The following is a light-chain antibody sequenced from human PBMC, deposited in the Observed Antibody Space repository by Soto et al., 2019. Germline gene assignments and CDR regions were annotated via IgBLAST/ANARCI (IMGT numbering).Light chain of an antibody. CDR1: QSVSNSY. CDR2: GAS. J-gene: IGKJ1*01. CDR3: QQYGSSPWT. V-gene: IGKV3-20*01. Sequence: EIVLTQSPGTLSLSPGERATLSCRASQSVSNSYIAWYQQKPGQAPRLLIYGASSRATGIPDRFSGSGSGTDFTLTISGLEPEDFAVYYCQQYGSSPWTFGQGTKVEIK.